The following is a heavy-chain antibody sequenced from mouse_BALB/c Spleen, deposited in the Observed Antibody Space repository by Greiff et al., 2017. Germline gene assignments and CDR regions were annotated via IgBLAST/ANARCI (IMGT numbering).Heavy chain of an antibody. Sequence: EVKLMESGPELVKPGASVKISCKASGYTFTDYNMHWVKQSHGKSLEWIGYIYPYNGGTGYNQKFKSKATLTVDNSSSTAYMELRSLTSEDSAVYYCARGGIDGYPFAYWGQGTLVTVSA. V-gene: IGHV1S29*02. D-gene: IGHD2-3*01. CDR2: IYPYNGGT. CDR1: GYTFTDYN. CDR3: ARGGIDGYPFAY. J-gene: IGHJ3*01.